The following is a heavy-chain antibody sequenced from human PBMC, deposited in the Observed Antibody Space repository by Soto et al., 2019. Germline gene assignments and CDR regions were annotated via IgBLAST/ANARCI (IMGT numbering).Heavy chain of an antibody. CDR1: GFTSSDHY. D-gene: IGHD3-22*01. J-gene: IGHJ6*02. CDR2: TRNKANSYTT. Sequence: GGSLSLSCAASGFTSSDHYMDWVRQAPGKGLEWVGRTRNKANSYTTEYAASVKGRFTISRDDSKNSLYLQMNSLKTEDTAVYYCAREYYDSSAQNYYYGMDVWGQGTTVTVSS. V-gene: IGHV3-72*01. CDR3: AREYYDSSAQNYYYGMDV.